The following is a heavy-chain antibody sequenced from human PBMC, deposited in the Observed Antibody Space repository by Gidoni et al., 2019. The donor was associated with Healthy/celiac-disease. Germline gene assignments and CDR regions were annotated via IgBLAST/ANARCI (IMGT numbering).Heavy chain of an antibody. D-gene: IGHD2-15*01. CDR3: ARESGGSCYD. CDR1: GGSICSYY. Sequence: QVQLQESGPGLVKPSETLSLTCTVSGGSICSYYWSWIRQPPGKGLEWIGYIYYSGSTNYNPSLKSRVTISVDTSKNQFSLKLSSVTAADTAVYYCARESGGSCYDWGQGTLVTVSS. J-gene: IGHJ4*02. CDR2: IYYSGST. V-gene: IGHV4-59*01.